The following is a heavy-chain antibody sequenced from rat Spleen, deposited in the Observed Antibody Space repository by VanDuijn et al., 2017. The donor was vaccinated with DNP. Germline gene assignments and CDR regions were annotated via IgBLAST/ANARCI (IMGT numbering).Heavy chain of an antibody. D-gene: IGHD1-4*01. CDR1: GFTFSNYG. Sequence: EVQLVESGGGLVQPGSSLKLSCAASGFTFSNYGMAWVRQAPTKGLEWVASITNSGGSTYYRDSVKGRITISRDNAKSTLYLQMDSLRSEDTATYYCTTGAGSPWGQGTSVTVSS. CDR3: TTGAGSP. V-gene: IGHV5-27*01. J-gene: IGHJ4*01. CDR2: ITNSGGST.